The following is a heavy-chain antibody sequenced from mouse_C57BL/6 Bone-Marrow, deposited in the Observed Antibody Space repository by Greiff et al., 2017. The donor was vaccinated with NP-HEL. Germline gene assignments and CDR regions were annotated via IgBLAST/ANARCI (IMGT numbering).Heavy chain of an antibody. D-gene: IGHD2-10*01. CDR2: IYPGDGDT. J-gene: IGHJ3*01. V-gene: IGHV1-82*01. CDR1: GYAFSSSW. CDR3: ARAYYGSYFAWFAY. Sequence: VQLQQSGPELVKPGASVKISCKASGYAFSSSWMNWVKQRPGKGLEWIGRIYPGDGDTNYNGKFKGKATLTADKSSSTAYMQLSSLTSEDSAVYFCARAYYGSYFAWFAYWGQGTLVTVSA.